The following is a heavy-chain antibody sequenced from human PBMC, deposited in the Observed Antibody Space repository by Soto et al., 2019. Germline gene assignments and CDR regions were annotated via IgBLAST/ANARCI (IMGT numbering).Heavy chain of an antibody. CDR1: GFTFSSYS. CDR3: ARDQPGYSYGYGLGY. CDR2: ISSSSSYI. D-gene: IGHD5-18*01. J-gene: IGHJ4*02. Sequence: LRLSCAASGFTFSSYSMNWVRQAPGKGLEWVSSISSSSSYIYYADSVKGRFTISRDNAKNSLYLQMNSLRAEDTAVYYCARDQPGYSYGYGLGYWGQRTLVTVSS. V-gene: IGHV3-21*01.